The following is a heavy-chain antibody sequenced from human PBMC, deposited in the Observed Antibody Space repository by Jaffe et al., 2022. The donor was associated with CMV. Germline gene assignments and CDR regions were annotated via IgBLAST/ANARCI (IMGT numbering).Heavy chain of an antibody. CDR1: GYTFTGYY. Sequence: QVQLVQSGAEVKKPGASVKVSCKASGYTFTGYYMHWVRQAPGQGLEWMGWINPNSGGTNYAQKFQGRVTMTRDTSISTAYMELSRLRSDDTAVYYCARGSNTVAARGYYGMDVWGQGTTVTVSS. J-gene: IGHJ6*02. CDR2: INPNSGGT. D-gene: IGHD2-15*01. V-gene: IGHV1-2*02. CDR3: ARGSNTVAARGYYGMDV.